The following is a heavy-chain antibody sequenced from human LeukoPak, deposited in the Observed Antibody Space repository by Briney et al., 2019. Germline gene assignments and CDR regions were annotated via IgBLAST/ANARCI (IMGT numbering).Heavy chain of an antibody. CDR3: ARAPVGDAFDL. Sequence: PSQTLSLTCTVSGGSINSGDYYWGWIRQPPGGGLEWIGEIYNSGSTSSNPSLKSRVTMSRDTPKNQVSLKLTSVTAADTAVYHCARAPVGDAFDLWGQGTMVTVSS. CDR1: GGSINSGDYY. J-gene: IGHJ3*01. V-gene: IGHV4-39*07. CDR2: IYNSGST. D-gene: IGHD3-16*01.